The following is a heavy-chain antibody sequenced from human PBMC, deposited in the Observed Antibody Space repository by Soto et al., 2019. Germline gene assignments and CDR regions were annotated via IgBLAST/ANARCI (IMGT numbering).Heavy chain of an antibody. CDR1: GYTFTRHG. CDR3: ARDATGYYEWGEGTAFDI. V-gene: IGHV1-18*01. D-gene: IGHD3-9*01. CDR2: ISAYNGNT. J-gene: IGHJ3*02. Sequence: GASVKVSCKASGYTFTRHGINWVRQAPGQGLEWMGWISAYNGNTNYAQKLQGRVTMTTDTSTSTVYMELRSLRSDDTAVYYCARDATGYYEWGEGTAFDIWGQGTMVTVSS.